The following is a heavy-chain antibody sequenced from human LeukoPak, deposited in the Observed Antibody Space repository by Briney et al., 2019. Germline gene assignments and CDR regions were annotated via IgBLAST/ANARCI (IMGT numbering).Heavy chain of an antibody. V-gene: IGHV3-74*01. CDR1: GFTFSSYW. CDR3: AREYLYGDYQRDAFDI. D-gene: IGHD4-17*01. Sequence: PGGSLRLSCAASGFTFSSYWMYWVRQAPGKGLVWVSRIDSDGSSTGYADSVKGRFTISRDNAKNTLYLQMTSLRAEDTAVYYCAREYLYGDYQRDAFDIWGQGTMVTVSS. J-gene: IGHJ3*02. CDR2: IDSDGSST.